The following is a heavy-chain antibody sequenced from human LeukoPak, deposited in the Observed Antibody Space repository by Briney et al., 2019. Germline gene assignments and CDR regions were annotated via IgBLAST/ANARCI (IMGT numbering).Heavy chain of an antibody. D-gene: IGHD3-10*01. J-gene: IGHJ4*02. CDR2: IIPILGIA. CDR3: ARDYYGSGNVDY. Sequence: SVKVSCKASGGTFSSYAINWVRQAPGQGLEWMGRIIPILGIANYAQKFQGRVTITADKSTSTAYMELSSLRSEDTAVYYCARDYYGSGNVDYWGQGTLVTVSS. V-gene: IGHV1-69*04. CDR1: GGTFSSYA.